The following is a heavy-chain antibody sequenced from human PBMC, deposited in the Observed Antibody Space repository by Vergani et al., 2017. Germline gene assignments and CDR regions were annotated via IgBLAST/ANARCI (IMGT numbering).Heavy chain of an antibody. V-gene: IGHV3-72*01. J-gene: IGHJ3*01. Sequence: EVQVVESGGGLVQPGGSLRLSCAASGFIFSDHYMDWVRQAPGKGLEWVGRIRNKANDYITQYAASVKGRFTISRDDSKSYLYLQMNSLQTEDTALYYYFRVKRCNWNYHLYDVWGQGTLVTVSS. CDR3: FRVKRCNWNYHLYDV. D-gene: IGHD1-7*01. CDR1: GFIFSDHY. CDR2: IRNKANDYIT.